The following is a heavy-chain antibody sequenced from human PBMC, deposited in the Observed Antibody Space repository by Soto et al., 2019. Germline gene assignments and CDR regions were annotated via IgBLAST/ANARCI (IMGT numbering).Heavy chain of an antibody. CDR2: ISSSSSYM. V-gene: IGHV3-21*01. CDR3: ARDGGYSSSPIDY. D-gene: IGHD6-6*01. J-gene: IGHJ4*02. CDR1: GFTFSSYS. Sequence: EVQLVESGGGLVKPGGSLRLSCAASGFTFSSYSMNWVRQAPGKGLEWVSSISSSSSYMYYADSLKGRFTISRDNAKNSLYLQMDSLRAEDTAVYYCARDGGYSSSPIDYWGQGTLVTVSS.